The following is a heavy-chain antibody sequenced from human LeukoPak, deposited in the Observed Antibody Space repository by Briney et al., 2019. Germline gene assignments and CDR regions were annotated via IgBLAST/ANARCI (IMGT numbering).Heavy chain of an antibody. D-gene: IGHD3-10*01. V-gene: IGHV2-5*01. CDR3: AHSPPMVRGVIIFGGGWFDP. CDR2: IYWHDDK. Sequence: ESGPTLVKPTQTLTLTCTFSGFSLSTTGVGVGWIRQPPGNSLEGLAPIYWHDDKRYSPSLKSRLTITNDTSKNHVVLTMTNMDPVDTATYYCAHSPPMVRGVIIFGGGWFDPWGQGTLVTVSS. J-gene: IGHJ5*02. CDR1: GFSLSTTGVG.